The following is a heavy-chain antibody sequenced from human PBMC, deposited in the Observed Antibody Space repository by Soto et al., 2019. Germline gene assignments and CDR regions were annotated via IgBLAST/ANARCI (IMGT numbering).Heavy chain of an antibody. CDR2: VYWNDER. D-gene: IGHD3-22*01. CDR3: AHYDSSGYFSHFDS. Sequence: QIALQESGPTVVKPTQTLTLTCTFSGFSLTTTGVGVGWIRHAPGKALEWLAMVYWNDERRYSSSLKSRLTITQDTSKNQVVLTMTYMDPVDTATYFCAHYDSSGYFSHFDSWGQGTLVTVSS. V-gene: IGHV2-5*01. CDR1: GFSLTTTGVG. J-gene: IGHJ4*02.